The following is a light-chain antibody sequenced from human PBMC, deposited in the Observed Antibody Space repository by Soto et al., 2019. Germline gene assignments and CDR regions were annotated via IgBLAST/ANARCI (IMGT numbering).Light chain of an antibody. Sequence: PGERATLSCRASQSVSNYLAWYQQKPGQAPRLLIYDASNRATGIPARFSGSGSGTDFTLTISSLEPEDFAVYYCQQRSNWPPWTFGQGTKVEIK. CDR1: QSVSNY. J-gene: IGKJ1*01. CDR2: DAS. V-gene: IGKV3-11*01. CDR3: QQRSNWPPWT.